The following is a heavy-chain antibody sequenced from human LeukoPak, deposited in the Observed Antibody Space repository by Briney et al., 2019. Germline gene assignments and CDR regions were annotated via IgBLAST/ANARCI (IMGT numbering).Heavy chain of an antibody. Sequence: SETLSLTCAVYGGSFSGYYWSWIRQPPGKGLEWIGEINHSVSTNYNPSLKSRVTISVDTSKKQFSLKLSSVTAADTAVYYCATRAGHYYDSSGYYYYGMDVWGQGTTVTVSS. CDR2: INHSVST. CDR1: GGSFSGYY. J-gene: IGHJ6*02. V-gene: IGHV4-34*01. D-gene: IGHD3-22*01. CDR3: ATRAGHYYDSSGYYYYGMDV.